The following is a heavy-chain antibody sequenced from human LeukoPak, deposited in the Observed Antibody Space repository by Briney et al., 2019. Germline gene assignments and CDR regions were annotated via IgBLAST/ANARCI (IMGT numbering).Heavy chain of an antibody. Sequence: SETLSLTCAVYGGSFSGYYWSWIRQPPGKGLEWIGEINHSGSTNYNPSLKSRVTISVDTSKNQFSLKLSPVTAADTAVYYCARGYFDWLYPVNWFDPWGQGTLVTVSS. CDR2: INHSGST. CDR3: ARGYFDWLYPVNWFDP. CDR1: GGSFSGYY. J-gene: IGHJ5*02. V-gene: IGHV4-34*01. D-gene: IGHD3-9*01.